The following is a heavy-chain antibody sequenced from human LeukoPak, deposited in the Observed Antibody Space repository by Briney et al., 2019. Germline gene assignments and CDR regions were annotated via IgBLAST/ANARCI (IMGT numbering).Heavy chain of an antibody. CDR1: GFTFSSYA. CDR3: AKDTRGSTPRGFDP. D-gene: IGHD1-26*01. V-gene: IGHV3-23*01. CDR2: ISGSGGST. J-gene: IGHJ5*02. Sequence: GGSLRLSCAASGFTFSSYAMTWVRQAPEKGLEWVSSISGSGGSTYYADSVKGRFTFSRDNSKNTLYLQMNSLRAEDTALYYCAKDTRGSTPRGFDPWGQGTLVTVSS.